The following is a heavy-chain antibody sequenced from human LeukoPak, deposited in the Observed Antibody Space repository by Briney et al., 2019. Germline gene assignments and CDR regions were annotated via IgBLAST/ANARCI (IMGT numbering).Heavy chain of an antibody. CDR2: ISSSSSTI. D-gene: IGHD1-14*01. J-gene: IGHJ4*02. CDR3: AKVLTPFQ. Sequence: GGSLRLSCAASGFTFSSYSMNWVRQAPGKGLEWVSYISSSSSTIYYADSVKGRFTISRDNAKSSLYLQMNSLRAEDTAVYYCAKVLTPFQWGQGTLVTVSS. CDR1: GFTFSSYS. V-gene: IGHV3-48*01.